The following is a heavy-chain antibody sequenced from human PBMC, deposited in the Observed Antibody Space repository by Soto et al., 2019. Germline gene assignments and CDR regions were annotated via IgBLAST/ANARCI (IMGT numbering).Heavy chain of an antibody. CDR3: AKDVDYGDPLYYFDY. V-gene: IGHV3-30*18. J-gene: IGHJ4*02. CDR2: ISYDGSNK. CDR1: GFTFSSYG. D-gene: IGHD4-17*01. Sequence: GGSLRLSCAASGFTFSSYGMHWVRQAPGKGLEWVAVISYDGSNKYYADSVKGRFTISRDNSKNTLYLQMNSLRAEDTAVYYCAKDVDYGDPLYYFDYWGQGTLVTVSS.